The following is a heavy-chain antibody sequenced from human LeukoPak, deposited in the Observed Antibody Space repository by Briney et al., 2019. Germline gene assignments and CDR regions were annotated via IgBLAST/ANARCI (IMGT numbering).Heavy chain of an antibody. V-gene: IGHV3-73*01. J-gene: IGHJ6*03. CDR3: TRQERSPEVYYYYYMDV. Sequence: PGGSLRLSCAASGFTFSGSAMHWVRQASGKGLEWVGRIRSKANSYATAYAASVKGRFTISRDDSKNTAYLQMNSLKTEDTAVYYCTRQERSPEVYYYYYMDVWGKGTTVTVSS. D-gene: IGHD1-1*01. CDR2: IRSKANSYAT. CDR1: GFTFSGSA.